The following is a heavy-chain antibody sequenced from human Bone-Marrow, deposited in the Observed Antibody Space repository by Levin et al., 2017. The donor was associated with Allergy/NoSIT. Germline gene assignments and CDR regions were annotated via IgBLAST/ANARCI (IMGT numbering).Heavy chain of an antibody. CDR1: GFTFSSYA. V-gene: IGHV3-23*01. Sequence: GESLKISCAASGFTFSSYAMSWVRQAPGKGLEWVSAISGSGGSTYYADSVKGRFTISRDNSKNTLYLQMNSLRAEDTAVYYCASSGSSLFDYWGQGTLVTVSS. J-gene: IGHJ4*02. CDR3: ASSGSSLFDY. CDR2: ISGSGGST. D-gene: IGHD1-26*01.